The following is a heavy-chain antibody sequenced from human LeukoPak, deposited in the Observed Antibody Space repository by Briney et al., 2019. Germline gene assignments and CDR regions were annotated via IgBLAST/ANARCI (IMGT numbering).Heavy chain of an antibody. CDR3: ARYFYDSSGCSSDAFDI. J-gene: IGHJ3*02. CDR1: GYTFSGYY. Sequence: ASVNLSYKASGYTFSGYYMDWVRQAPGQGLEWMGWINPNSGGTNYAQKFQGRVTMTRDTSMSTAYMELSRLRSDDSAVYYCARYFYDSSGCSSDAFDIWGQGTMVTVSS. CDR2: INPNSGGT. D-gene: IGHD3-22*01. V-gene: IGHV1-2*02.